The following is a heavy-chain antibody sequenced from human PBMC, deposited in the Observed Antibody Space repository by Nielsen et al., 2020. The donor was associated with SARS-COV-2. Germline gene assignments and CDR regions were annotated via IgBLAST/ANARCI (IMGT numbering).Heavy chain of an antibody. Sequence: GESLKISCAASGFTFSGSAMHWVRQASGKGLEWVGRIRSKANSYATAYAASVKGRFTISRDDSKNTAYLQMNSLKTEDTAVYYCTRRGPGYYDSSGYYYSYYYYGMDVWGQGTTVTVSS. CDR2: IRSKANSYAT. J-gene: IGHJ6*02. D-gene: IGHD3-22*01. V-gene: IGHV3-73*01. CDR3: TRRGPGYYDSSGYYYSYYYYGMDV. CDR1: GFTFSGSA.